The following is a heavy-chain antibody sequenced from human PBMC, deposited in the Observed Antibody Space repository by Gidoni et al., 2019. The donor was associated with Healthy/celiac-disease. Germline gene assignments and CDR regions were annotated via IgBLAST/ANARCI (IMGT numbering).Heavy chain of an antibody. CDR3: ARDWIQLWLGWFDP. CDR1: GGSISSGCYY. Sequence: QVQLQESGPGLVKPSQTLSLTCTVAGGSISSGCYYWSWIRQHPGKGLEWIGYIYYSGSTYYHPSLKSRVTISVDTSKNQFSLKLSSVTAADTAVYYCARDWIQLWLGWFDPWGQGTLVTVSS. D-gene: IGHD5-18*01. J-gene: IGHJ5*02. CDR2: IYYSGST. V-gene: IGHV4-31*03.